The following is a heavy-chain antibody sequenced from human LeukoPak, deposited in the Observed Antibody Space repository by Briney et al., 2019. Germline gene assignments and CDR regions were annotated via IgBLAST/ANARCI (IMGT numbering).Heavy chain of an antibody. D-gene: IGHD6-13*01. J-gene: IGHJ5*02. CDR3: ARVIAAAGTEWFDP. V-gene: IGHV4-59*01. CDR1: GGSISGYY. Sequence: PSETLSLTCTVSGGSISGYYWSWIRQPPGKGLEWIGCIYYSGSTNYNPSLKSRVTISVDTSKNQFSLKLSSVTAADTAVYYCARVIAAAGTEWFDPWGQGTLVTVSS. CDR2: IYYSGST.